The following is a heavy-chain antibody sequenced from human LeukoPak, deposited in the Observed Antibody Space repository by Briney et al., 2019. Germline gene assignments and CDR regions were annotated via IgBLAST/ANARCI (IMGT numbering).Heavy chain of an antibody. V-gene: IGHV3-66*04. CDR2: ICSGGST. J-gene: IGHJ3*02. CDR1: GFTVSSNY. CDR3: ARHSSSWYFAFDI. D-gene: IGHD6-13*01. Sequence: GGSLRLSCAASGFTVSSNYMSWVRQAPGKGLEWVSIICSGGSTYYADSVKGRVTTSRDNSKNTLYLQMNSLRAEDTAVYYCARHSSSWYFAFDIWGQGTMVTVSS.